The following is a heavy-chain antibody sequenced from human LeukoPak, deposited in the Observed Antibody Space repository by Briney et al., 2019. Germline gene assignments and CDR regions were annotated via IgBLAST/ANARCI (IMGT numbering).Heavy chain of an antibody. J-gene: IGHJ4*02. CDR3: ARVEKKKGYCTNGVCYTDY. D-gene: IGHD2-8*01. CDR2: TIPILGIA. V-gene: IGHV1-69*04. CDR1: GGTFSSYA. Sequence: SVKVSCKASGGTFSSYAISWVRQAPGQGLEWMGRTIPILGIANYAQKFQGRVTITADKSTSTAYMELSSLRSEDTAVYYCARVEKKKGYCTNGVCYTDYWGQRTLVTVSS.